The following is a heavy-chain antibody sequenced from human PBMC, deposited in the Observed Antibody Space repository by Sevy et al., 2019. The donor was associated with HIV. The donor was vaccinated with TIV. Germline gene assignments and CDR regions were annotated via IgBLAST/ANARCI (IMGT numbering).Heavy chain of an antibody. Sequence: GGSLRLSCAASGFIFSSYVMTWVRQAPGKGLEWVSTISGSGGYTYYAESVEGRFTISRDNSNNILYLQMNSLRAEDTAVYYCEAITTAGRDYWGQGTLVTVSS. CDR1: GFIFSSYV. CDR2: ISGSGGYT. D-gene: IGHD6-13*01. CDR3: EAITTAGRDY. V-gene: IGHV3-23*01. J-gene: IGHJ4*02.